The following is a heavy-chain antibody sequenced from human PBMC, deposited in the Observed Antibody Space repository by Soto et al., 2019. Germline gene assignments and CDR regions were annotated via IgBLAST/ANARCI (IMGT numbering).Heavy chain of an antibody. V-gene: IGHV4-34*01. J-gene: IGHJ5*02. CDR1: GGSFSGYY. CDR3: ARGLRKVIRS. CDR2: INHSGST. D-gene: IGHD2-21*01. Sequence: PSETLSLTCAVYGGSFSGYYWSWIRQPPGKGLEWIGEINHSGSTNYNPSLKSRVTISVDTSKNQFSLKLSSVTAADTAVYYCARGLRKVIRSWGQGTLVTVSS.